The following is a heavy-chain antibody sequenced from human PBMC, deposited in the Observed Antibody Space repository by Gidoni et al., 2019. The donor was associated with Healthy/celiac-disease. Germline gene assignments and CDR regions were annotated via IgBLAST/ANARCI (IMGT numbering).Heavy chain of an antibody. V-gene: IGHV4-39*01. CDR1: GGSISSSSYY. CDR3: ARGVGIYSSGLIDY. CDR2: IYYSGST. D-gene: IGHD6-19*01. J-gene: IGHJ4*02. Sequence: QLQLQESGPGLVKPSETLSLTCTVSGGSISSSSYYWGWIRQPPGKGLEWIGSIYYSGSTYYNPSLKSRVTISVDTSKNQFSLKLSSVTAADTAVYYCARGVGIYSSGLIDYWGQGTLVTVSS.